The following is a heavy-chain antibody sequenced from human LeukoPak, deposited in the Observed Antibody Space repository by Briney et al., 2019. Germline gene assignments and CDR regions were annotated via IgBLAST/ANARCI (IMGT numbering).Heavy chain of an antibody. CDR1: GFTFSNAW. J-gene: IGHJ3*02. Sequence: GSLRLSCAASGFTFSNAWMSWIRQPPGKGLEWIGYIYYSGSTKYKPSLKSRVTISVDTSKNQFSLKLSSVTAADTAVYYCARGRFLDAFDIWGQGTMVTVSS. V-gene: IGHV4-59*01. CDR2: IYYSGST. CDR3: ARGRFLDAFDI. D-gene: IGHD3-3*01.